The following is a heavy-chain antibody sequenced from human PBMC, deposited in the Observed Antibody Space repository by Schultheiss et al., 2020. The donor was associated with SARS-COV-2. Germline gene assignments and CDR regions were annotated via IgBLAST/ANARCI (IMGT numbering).Heavy chain of an antibody. CDR2: INSDGSST. Sequence: GSLRLSCAASGFTFSSYWMHWVRQAPGKGLVWVSRINSDGSSTSYADSVKGRFTISRDNAKNTPYLQMNSLRAEDTAVYYCAKDLYSSSRQYSGMDVWGQGTTVTVSS. CDR1: GFTFSSYW. V-gene: IGHV3-74*01. D-gene: IGHD6-13*01. CDR3: AKDLYSSSRQYSGMDV. J-gene: IGHJ6*02.